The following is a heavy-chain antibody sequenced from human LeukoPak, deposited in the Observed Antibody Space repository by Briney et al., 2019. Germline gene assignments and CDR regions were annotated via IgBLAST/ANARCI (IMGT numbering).Heavy chain of an antibody. CDR2: IYYSGST. J-gene: IGHJ4*02. V-gene: IGHV4-30-4*01. Sequence: SETLSLTCTVSGGSISSGDYYWSWFRQPPGKGLEWIGYIYYSGSTYYNPSLKSRVTISVDTSKNQFSLKLSSVTAADTAVYYCARGIQYSSGWYLGYYFDYWGQGTLVTVSS. CDR3: ARGIQYSSGWYLGYYFDY. D-gene: IGHD6-19*01. CDR1: GGSISSGDYY.